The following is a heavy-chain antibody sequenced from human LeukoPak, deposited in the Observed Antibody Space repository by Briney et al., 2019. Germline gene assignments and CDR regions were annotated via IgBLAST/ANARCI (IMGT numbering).Heavy chain of an antibody. CDR3: ARASRYSGSYQYYFDY. V-gene: IGHV3-48*03. D-gene: IGHD1-26*01. J-gene: IGHJ4*02. CDR2: ISSSGSTI. CDR1: GFTFSSYE. Sequence: GGSLRLSCAASGFTFSSYEMNWVRQAPGKGLEWVSYISSSGSTIYYADSVKGRFTISRDNAKNSLYLQMNSLRAEDTAVYYCARASRYSGSYQYYFDYWGQGTLVTVSS.